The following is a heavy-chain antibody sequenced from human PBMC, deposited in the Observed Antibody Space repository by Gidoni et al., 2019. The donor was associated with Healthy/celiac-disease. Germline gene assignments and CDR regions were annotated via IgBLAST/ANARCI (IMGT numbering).Heavy chain of an antibody. J-gene: IGHJ5*02. CDR1: GGSISSGGYY. Sequence: QVQLPESRPGLVKPSPTLSLTCTVSGGSISSGGYYWRWIRQHPGKGLEWIGYIYDSGSTYYNPSLKSRVTISVDTSKNQFSLKLSSVTAADTAVYYCARALHLGDENWFDPWGQGTLVTVSS. CDR3: ARALHLGDENWFDP. CDR2: IYDSGST. V-gene: IGHV4-31*03. D-gene: IGHD3-16*01.